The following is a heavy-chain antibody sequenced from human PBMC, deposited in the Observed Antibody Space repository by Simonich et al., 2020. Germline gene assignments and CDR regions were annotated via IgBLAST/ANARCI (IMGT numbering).Heavy chain of an antibody. D-gene: IGHD1-1*01. CDR1: GYSFTSYW. CDR3: ARQLNDFDI. V-gene: IGHV5-51*01. J-gene: IGHJ3*02. Sequence: EVQLVQSGAEVKKPGESLKISCNGSGYSFTSYWLGWVRQMPWKGLEWRGIIYPGDSDTRYTPSFQCQVTISADKSISTAYLQWSSLKASDTAMYYCARQLNDFDIWGQGTMVTVSS. CDR2: IYPGDSDT.